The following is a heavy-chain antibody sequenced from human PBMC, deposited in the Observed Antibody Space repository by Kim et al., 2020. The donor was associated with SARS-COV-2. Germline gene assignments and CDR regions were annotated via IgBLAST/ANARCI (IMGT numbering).Heavy chain of an antibody. CDR1: GGSFSGYY. J-gene: IGHJ3*02. V-gene: IGHV4-34*01. Sequence: SETLSLTCAVYGGSFSGYYWSWIRQPPGKGLEWIGEINHSGSTNYNPSLKSRVTISVDTSKNQFSLKLSSVTAADTAVYYCARGFDSGSHIPYAFDIWGQGTMVTVSS. D-gene: IGHD1-26*01. CDR2: INHSGST. CDR3: ARGFDSGSHIPYAFDI.